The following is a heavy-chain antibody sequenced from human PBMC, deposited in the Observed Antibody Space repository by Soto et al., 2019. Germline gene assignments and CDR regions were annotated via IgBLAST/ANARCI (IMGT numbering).Heavy chain of an antibody. CDR3: ARYGIVGDYLYYYYYGMDV. CDR1: GFTFSSYS. J-gene: IGHJ6*02. D-gene: IGHD4-17*01. V-gene: IGHV3-21*01. Sequence: PGGSLRLSCAASGFTFSSYSMNWVRQAPGKWLEWVSSISSSSSYIYYADSVKGRFTISRDNAKNSLYLQMNSLRAEDTAVYYCARYGIVGDYLYYYYYGMDVWGQGXTVTVSS. CDR2: ISSSSSYI.